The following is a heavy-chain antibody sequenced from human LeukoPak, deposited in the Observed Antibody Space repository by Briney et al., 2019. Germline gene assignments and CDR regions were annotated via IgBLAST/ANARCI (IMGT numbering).Heavy chain of an antibody. D-gene: IGHD2-2*01. CDR2: IYNDDRT. CDR1: GFTVSSNY. J-gene: IGHJ5*02. CDR3: AREVIPAANFNKGWFDP. V-gene: IGHV3-53*01. Sequence: GGSLRLSCAASGFTVSSNYMSWVRQAPGKGLEWVSVIYNDDRTYYANSVKGRFTISRDNSKNTLYIQMNSLRAEDTAVYYCAREVIPAANFNKGWFDPWGQGILVTVSS.